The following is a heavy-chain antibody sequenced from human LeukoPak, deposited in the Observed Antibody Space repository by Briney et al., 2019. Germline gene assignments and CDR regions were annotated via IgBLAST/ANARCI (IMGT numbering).Heavy chain of an antibody. CDR3: ARDQHSSGYYYEPFDY. Sequence: PSETLSLTCTVSGDSISSSTYYWGWIRQPPGKELEWIGSIYYSGSTYYNPSLKSRVTMSIDTSKNQFSLRLSSVTAADTAVYYCARDQHSSGYYYEPFDYWGQGTLVTVSS. J-gene: IGHJ4*02. V-gene: IGHV4-39*07. CDR2: IYYSGST. CDR1: GDSISSSTYY. D-gene: IGHD3-22*01.